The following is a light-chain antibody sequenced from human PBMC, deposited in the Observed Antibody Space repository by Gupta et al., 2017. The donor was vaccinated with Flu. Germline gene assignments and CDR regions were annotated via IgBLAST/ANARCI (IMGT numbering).Light chain of an antibody. V-gene: IGKV1-33*01. CDR1: QDIRKY. Sequence: PSSPSASIGDIVTITCQASQDIRKYLNWYQQKPGRAPQLLIYEASKVKIGVPSRFSGSGSGTDFTFTISSRQLEDIATYYCQQEDNLPRTFGHGTXVDMK. J-gene: IGKJ3*01. CDR2: EAS. CDR3: QQEDNLPRT.